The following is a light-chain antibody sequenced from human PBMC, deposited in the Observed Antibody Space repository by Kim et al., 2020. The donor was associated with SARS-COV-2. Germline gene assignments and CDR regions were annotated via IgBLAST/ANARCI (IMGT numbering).Light chain of an antibody. CDR2: WAS. J-gene: IGKJ1*01. Sequence: LGERATINCKSSQSVLYSSNNKNYLAWYQQKPGQPPKLLIYWASTRESGVPDRFSGSGSGTDFTLTISSLQAEDVAVYYCQQSWTFGQGTKVDIK. CDR3: QQSWT. V-gene: IGKV4-1*01. CDR1: QSVLYSSNNKNY.